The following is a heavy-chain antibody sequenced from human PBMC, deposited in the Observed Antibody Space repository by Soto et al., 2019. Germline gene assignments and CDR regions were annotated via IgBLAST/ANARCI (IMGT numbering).Heavy chain of an antibody. Sequence: EVQLLESGGGFIHPAGSLRLSCAASGFSFSSFAMSWVRQAPGKGLEWVSIISGSADSTFYADSVKGRFTISRDNSKSTLYLQINSLRAEDTAVYYCAKTRGAMIYAISVYGMDVWGQGTTVTVSS. CDR1: GFSFSSFA. CDR2: ISGSADST. CDR3: AKTRGAMIYAISVYGMDV. J-gene: IGHJ6*02. V-gene: IGHV3-23*01. D-gene: IGHD2-8*01.